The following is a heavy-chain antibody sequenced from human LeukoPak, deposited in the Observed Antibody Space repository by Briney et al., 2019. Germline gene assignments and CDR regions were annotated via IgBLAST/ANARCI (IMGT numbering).Heavy chain of an antibody. D-gene: IGHD3-10*01. CDR1: GGTFSSYA. V-gene: IGHV1-69*04. J-gene: IGHJ6*02. CDR3: ARDQGVTDPPPYGLDV. Sequence: SVKVSCKASGGTFSSYAISWVRQAPGQGLECMGRIIPIPDIATYAQKFQGRVTITADKSTSTAYMELSSLSSEDTAVYYCARDQGVTDPPPYGLDVWGQGTTVTVSS. CDR2: IIPIPDIA.